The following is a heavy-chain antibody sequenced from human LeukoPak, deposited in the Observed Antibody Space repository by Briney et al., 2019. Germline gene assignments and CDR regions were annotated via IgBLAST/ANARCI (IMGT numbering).Heavy chain of an antibody. D-gene: IGHD3-22*01. Sequence: SETLSLTCTVSGGSISSYYWSWIRQPPGKGLEWIGYIYYSGSTNYNPSLKSRVTISVDTSKNQFSLKLSSVTAADTAVYYCARGGGYYDSNPYWGQGTLVTVSS. CDR1: GGSISSYY. V-gene: IGHV4-59*01. CDR2: IYYSGST. J-gene: IGHJ4*02. CDR3: ARGGGYYDSNPY.